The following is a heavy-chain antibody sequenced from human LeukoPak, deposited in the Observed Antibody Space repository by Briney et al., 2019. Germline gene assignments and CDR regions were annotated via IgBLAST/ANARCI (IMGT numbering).Heavy chain of an antibody. CDR2: IDHDSGGT. D-gene: IGHD3-22*01. Sequence: GASVKVSCKASGYTFTAYYVHWVRQAPGQGLEWMGCIDHDSGGTNSAQKFQGRITMTRDTSISTASMELSRLRSDDTAVYYCAREYYDTSGTKYAFDIWGQGTMVTVSS. CDR1: GYTFTAYY. J-gene: IGHJ3*02. CDR3: AREYYDTSGTKYAFDI. V-gene: IGHV1-2*02.